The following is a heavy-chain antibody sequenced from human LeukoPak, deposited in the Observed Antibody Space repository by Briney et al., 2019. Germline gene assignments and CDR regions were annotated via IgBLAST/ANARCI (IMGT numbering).Heavy chain of an antibody. CDR3: ARAGHTAMEHWYFDL. Sequence: GASVKVSCKASGYTFTGYYMHWVRQAPGQGLEWMGIINPSAGRTYYAQKLQGRVTLTRDTSANTAYMELSSLRSEDTAVYYCARAGHTAMEHWYFDLWGRGTLVTVSS. V-gene: IGHV1-46*04. J-gene: IGHJ2*01. D-gene: IGHD5-18*01. CDR1: GYTFTGYY. CDR2: INPSAGRT.